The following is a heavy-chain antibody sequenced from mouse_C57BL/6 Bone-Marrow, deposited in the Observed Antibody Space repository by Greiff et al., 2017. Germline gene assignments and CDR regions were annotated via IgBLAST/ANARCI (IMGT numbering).Heavy chain of an antibody. CDR3: ARGYSNYYY. CDR1: GYTFTNYW. V-gene: IGHV1-64*01. Sequence: QVQLQQPGAELVKPGASVKLSCKASGYTFTNYWMHWVKQRPGQGLEWIGMMHPNGGSPDYNEKFKSEATLRVDKSSRTAYMQLSSLTSEDSAVYYCARGYSNYYYWGQGTTLTVSS. CDR2: MHPNGGSP. J-gene: IGHJ2*01. D-gene: IGHD2-5*01.